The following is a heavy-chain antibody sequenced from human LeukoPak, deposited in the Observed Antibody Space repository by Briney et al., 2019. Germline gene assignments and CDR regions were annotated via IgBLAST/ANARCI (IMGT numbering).Heavy chain of an antibody. CDR2: ISAYYGNT. D-gene: IGHD6-19*01. J-gene: IGHJ6*02. V-gene: IGHV1-18*01. CDR1: GYTFTSYG. CDR3: ARDHSSGWLPPLHYYGMDV. Sequence: GASVNLSCKASGYTFTSYGISWVRQAPGQGLEWMGWISAYYGNTNYAQKLQGRVTMTTDTSTSTAYMELRSLRSDDTAMYYCARDHSSGWLPPLHYYGMDVWGQGTTVTVSS.